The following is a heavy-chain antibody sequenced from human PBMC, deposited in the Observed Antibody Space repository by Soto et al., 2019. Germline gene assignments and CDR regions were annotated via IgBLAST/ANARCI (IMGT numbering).Heavy chain of an antibody. J-gene: IGHJ6*03. V-gene: IGHV4-59*08. CDR1: NGSISPHY. CDR2: MYYNGNT. CDR3: ARHFARAGSTTPFFYYILDV. Sequence: QVQLRESGPALVKPSETLSLTCTVSNGSISPHYWSWIRQPPGGGLEWIVYMYYNGNTNYSPSFQSRLTLSLATSKSQFSLRLTSVTAADTAVYYCARHFARAGSTTPFFYYILDVWGTGSTVTVSS. D-gene: IGHD2-15*01.